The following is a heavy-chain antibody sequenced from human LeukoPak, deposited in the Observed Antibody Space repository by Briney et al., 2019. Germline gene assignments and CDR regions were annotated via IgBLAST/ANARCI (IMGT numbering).Heavy chain of an antibody. CDR1: GYTFTGYY. Sequence: GASVRVSCKASGYTFTGYYMHWVRQAPGQGLEWMGWINPNSGGTNYAQKFQGRVTMTRDTPISTAYMELSRLRSDDTAVYYCARANYYDGIGYYYYMDVWGKGTTVTISS. V-gene: IGHV1-2*02. CDR3: ARANYYDGIGYYYYMDV. J-gene: IGHJ6*03. CDR2: INPNSGGT. D-gene: IGHD3-22*01.